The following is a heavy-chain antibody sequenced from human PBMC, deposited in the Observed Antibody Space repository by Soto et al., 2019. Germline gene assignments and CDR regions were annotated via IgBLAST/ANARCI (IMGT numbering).Heavy chain of an antibody. CDR2: INHNTNT. CDR1: GGSFSDTY. Sequence: SETLSLTCAVYGGSFSDTYWNWFRQPPGKGLEWIGEINHNTNTIYNPSLTSRITISLDTSKSLFSLKLSSVTAADTAVYYFASFRDYYDSSASYSRSDYWGQGTLVTVSS. V-gene: IGHV4-34*09. J-gene: IGHJ4*02. CDR3: ASFRDYYDSSASYSRSDY. D-gene: IGHD3-22*01.